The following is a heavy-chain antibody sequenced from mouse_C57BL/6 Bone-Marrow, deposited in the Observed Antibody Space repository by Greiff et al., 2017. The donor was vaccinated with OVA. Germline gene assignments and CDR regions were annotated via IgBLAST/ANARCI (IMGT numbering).Heavy chain of an antibody. D-gene: IGHD2-1*01. Sequence: QVHVKQPGAELVKPGASVKVSCKASGYTFTSYWMHWVKQRPGQGLEWIGRIHPSDSDTTSNQKFKGKATLTVDKSSSTAYMQLSSLTSEDSAVYYCAIRGVYGNVFDYWGQGTTLTGSS. CDR2: IHPSDSDT. V-gene: IGHV1-74*01. CDR1: GYTFTSYW. J-gene: IGHJ2*01. CDR3: AIRGVYGNVFDY.